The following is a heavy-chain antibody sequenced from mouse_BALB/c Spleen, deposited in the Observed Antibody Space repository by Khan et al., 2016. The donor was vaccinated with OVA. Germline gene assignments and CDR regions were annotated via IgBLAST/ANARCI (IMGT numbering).Heavy chain of an antibody. CDR2: IYYSGGF. D-gene: IGHD2-1*01. V-gene: IGHV3-1*02. CDR3: VRDGNYMDY. CDR1: GYSITSGYS. Sequence: EVQLQESGPDLVKPSQSLSLTCTVTGYSITSGYSWHWIRQFPGNKLEWMGYIYYSGGFNYNPSLKSRISITRDTSQTQFFLQLNSVTTEDTATYYCVRDGNYMDYWGQGTSVTVSS. J-gene: IGHJ4*01.